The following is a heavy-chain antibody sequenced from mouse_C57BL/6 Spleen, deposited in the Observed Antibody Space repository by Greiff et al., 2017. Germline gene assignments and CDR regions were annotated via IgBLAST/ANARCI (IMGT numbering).Heavy chain of an antibody. CDR2: ISYDGSN. J-gene: IGHJ4*01. CDR3: ARERGYAMDY. CDR1: GYSITSGYY. Sequence: ASGPGLVKPSQSLSLTCSVTGYSITSGYYWNWIRQFPGNKLEWMGYISYDGSNNYNPSLKNRISITRDTSKNQFFLKLNSVTTEDTATYYCARERGYAMDYWGQGTSVTVSS. V-gene: IGHV3-6*01.